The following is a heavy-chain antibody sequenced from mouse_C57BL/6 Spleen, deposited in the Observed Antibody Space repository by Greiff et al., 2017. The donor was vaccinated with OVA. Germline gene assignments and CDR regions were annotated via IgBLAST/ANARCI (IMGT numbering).Heavy chain of an antibody. CDR3: ARKEGAMDY. V-gene: IGHV1-82*01. CDR2: IYPGDGDT. Sequence: LQESGPELVKPGASVKISCKASGYAFSSSWMNWVKQRPGKGLEWIGRIYPGDGDTNYNGKFKGKATLTADKSSSTAYMQLSSLTSEDSAVYFCARKEGAMDYWGQGTSVTVSS. J-gene: IGHJ4*01. CDR1: GYAFSSSW.